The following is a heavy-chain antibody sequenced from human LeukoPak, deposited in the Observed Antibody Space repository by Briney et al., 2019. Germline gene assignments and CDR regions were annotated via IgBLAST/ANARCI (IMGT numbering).Heavy chain of an antibody. D-gene: IGHD5-24*01. CDR3: TRVGYIDEGIDY. CDR1: GFPFSSFW. CDR2: IKQDGSKK. J-gene: IGHJ4*02. V-gene: IGHV3-7*04. Sequence: GGSLRLSCVASGFPFSSFWMTWVRQAPGKGLEWVANIKQDGSKKSYVDSVKGRFTISRDNAKNSLYLQMNSLRAEDTAIYYCTRVGYIDEGIDYWGQGTLVTVSS.